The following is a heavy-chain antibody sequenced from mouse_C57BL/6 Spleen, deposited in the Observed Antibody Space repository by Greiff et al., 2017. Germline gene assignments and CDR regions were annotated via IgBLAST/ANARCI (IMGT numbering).Heavy chain of an antibody. CDR2: INPNNGGT. CDR1: GYTFTDYN. CDR3: ARLELGFDY. D-gene: IGHD4-1*01. V-gene: IGHV1-18*01. J-gene: IGHJ2*01. Sequence: EVQLKQSGPELVKPGASVKIPCKASGYTFTDYNMDWVKQSHGKSLEWIGDINPNNGGTIYNQKFKGKATLTVDKSSSTAYMELRSLTSEDTAVYYCARLELGFDYWGQGTTLTVSS.